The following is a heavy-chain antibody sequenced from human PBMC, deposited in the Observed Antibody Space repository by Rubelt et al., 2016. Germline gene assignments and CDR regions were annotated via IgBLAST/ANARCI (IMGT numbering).Heavy chain of an antibody. CDR2: IYPGDSDT. D-gene: IGHD6-13*01. V-gene: IGHV5-51*01. CDR1: GYSFTSYW. CDR3: ARTAEVDYYYYGMDV. J-gene: IGHJ6*02. Sequence: VQLVQSGAEVKKPGESLKISCKGSGYSFTSYWIGWVRQMPGKGLEWMGIIYPGDSDTRYSPSFQGQVTISADKFISTAYLQWSSLKASDTAMYYCARTAEVDYYYYGMDVWGQGTTVTVSS.